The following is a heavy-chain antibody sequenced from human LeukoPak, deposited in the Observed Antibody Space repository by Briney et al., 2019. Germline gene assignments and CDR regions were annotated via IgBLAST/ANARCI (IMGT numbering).Heavy chain of an antibody. CDR1: GGSFSCCY. CDR2: INHSGST. Sequence: SETLSLTCAFYGGSFSCCYWSWIRQPPGKGLEWIGEINHSGSTNYNPSLKSRVTISVDTSKNQFSLKLSSVTAADTAVYYCASVRGAARLFGDYWGQGILVTVSS. J-gene: IGHJ4*02. D-gene: IGHD6-6*01. V-gene: IGHV4-34*01. CDR3: ASVRGAARLFGDY.